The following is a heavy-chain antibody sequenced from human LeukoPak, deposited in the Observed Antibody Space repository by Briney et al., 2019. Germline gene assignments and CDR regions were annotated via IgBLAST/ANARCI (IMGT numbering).Heavy chain of an antibody. Sequence: PGGSLRLSCAASGFTFSTYAMTWVRQAPGKGLEWVSAISGSGGSTYYADSVKGRFTISRDNSKNTLYLQMNSLRAEDTAVYYCAKNGGGLIDAFDIWGQGTMVTVSS. J-gene: IGHJ3*02. CDR1: GFTFSTYA. V-gene: IGHV3-23*01. CDR3: AKNGGGLIDAFDI. CDR2: ISGSGGST. D-gene: IGHD3-16*01.